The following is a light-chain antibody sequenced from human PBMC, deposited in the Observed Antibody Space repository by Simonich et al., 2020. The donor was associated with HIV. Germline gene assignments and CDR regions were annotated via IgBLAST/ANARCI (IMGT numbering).Light chain of an antibody. V-gene: IGLV2-14*03. J-gene: IGLJ3*02. Sequence: QSALAQPASVSGSPGQSITISCTGTYTDVGAYNYVSWYQPHPGKAPKLIVYDVSKRPAGVSNRFSGSKSGNAASLTISGLQAEDEADYYCSSYTSITTWVFAGGTKLTVL. CDR1: YTDVGAYNY. CDR3: SSYTSITTWV. CDR2: DVS.